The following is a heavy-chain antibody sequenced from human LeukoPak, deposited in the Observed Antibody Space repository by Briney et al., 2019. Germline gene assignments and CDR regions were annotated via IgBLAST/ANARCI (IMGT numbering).Heavy chain of an antibody. CDR1: GGSISSYY. CDR2: IYYSGST. J-gene: IGHJ6*03. CDR3: ARGYCSSTSCYILDYYYYMDV. V-gene: IGHV4-59*01. D-gene: IGHD2-2*02. Sequence: PSETLSLTCTVSGGSISSYYWSWIRQPPGKGLEWIGYIYYSGSTNYNPSLKSRVTISVDTSKNQFSLKLSSVTAADTAVYYCARGYCSSTSCYILDYYYYMDVWGKGTTVTVSS.